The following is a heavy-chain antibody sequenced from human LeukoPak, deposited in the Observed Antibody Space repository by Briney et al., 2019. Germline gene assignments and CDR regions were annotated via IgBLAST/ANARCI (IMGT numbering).Heavy chain of an antibody. J-gene: IGHJ4*02. CDR1: GFTFSSYG. CDR3: AKEMRGYGSGSYSFDY. V-gene: IGHV3-30*18. CDR2: ISYDGSNK. Sequence: QPGRSLRLSCAASGFTFSSYGMHWVRQAPGKGLEWVAVISYDGSNKYYADSVKGRFTISRDNSKNTLYLQMNSLRAEDTAVYYCAKEMRGYGSGSYSFDYWGQGTLVTVSS. D-gene: IGHD3-10*01.